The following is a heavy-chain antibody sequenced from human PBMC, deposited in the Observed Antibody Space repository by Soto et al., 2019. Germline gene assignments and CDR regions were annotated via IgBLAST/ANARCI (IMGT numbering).Heavy chain of an antibody. CDR2: IYWNDEK. Sequence: SGPTLVNPTQTLTLTCTCSGPSLTTSGVGVGWIRQPPGRALEWLALIYWNDEKRYSPSLERRLTITKDDSKNQVVLTITDMDPMDTATYFCAHRPTPLTDGGGYFDPWGQGTLVTVSS. J-gene: IGHJ5*02. V-gene: IGHV2-5*01. CDR1: GPSLTTSGVG. D-gene: IGHD1-26*01. CDR3: AHRPTPLTDGGGYFDP.